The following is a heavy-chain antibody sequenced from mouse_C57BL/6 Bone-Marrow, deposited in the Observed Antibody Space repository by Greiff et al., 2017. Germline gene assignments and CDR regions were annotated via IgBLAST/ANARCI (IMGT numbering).Heavy chain of an antibody. V-gene: IGHV1-5*01. CDR2: IYPGDSDT. CDR1: GYTFTSYW. CDR3: TNGWDAY. D-gene: IGHD1-1*02. Sequence: EVQLVESGTVLARPGASVKMSCKTSGYTFTSYWMHWVKQRPGQGLEWIGAIYPGDSDTSYNQKFKGKDKLTAVTSASTAYLELSSLTNEDSAVYYCTNGWDAYWGQGTLVTVSA. J-gene: IGHJ3*01.